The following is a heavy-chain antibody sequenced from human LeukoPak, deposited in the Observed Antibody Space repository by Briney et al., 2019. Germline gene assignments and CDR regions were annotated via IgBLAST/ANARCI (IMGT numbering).Heavy chain of an antibody. CDR1: GFILSNYW. J-gene: IGHJ4*02. CDR3: ARGNYFDN. V-gene: IGHV3-74*01. Sequence: GGSLRLSCAASGFILSNYWLHWFRQTPGKGLVWVSHINSYGSITTYADSVKGRFTISRDNAKNTLYLQMNSLRAEDTAVYYGARGNYFDNWGQGTLVTVSS. CDR2: INSYGSIT.